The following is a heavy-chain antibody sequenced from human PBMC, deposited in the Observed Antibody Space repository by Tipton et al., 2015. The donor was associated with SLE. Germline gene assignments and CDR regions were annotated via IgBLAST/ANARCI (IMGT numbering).Heavy chain of an antibody. CDR3: AIYSSGSYYDAFDI. V-gene: IGHV4-59*01. D-gene: IGHD1-26*01. Sequence: TLSLTCTVSGGTISSYYWSWIRQPPGKGLVWIGYIYYSGSTNYDPSLKSRVTISVDTSKNQFSLKLSSVTAADTAVYYCAIYSSGSYYDAFDIWGQGPMVTVSS. CDR2: IYYSGST. CDR1: GGTISSYY. J-gene: IGHJ3*02.